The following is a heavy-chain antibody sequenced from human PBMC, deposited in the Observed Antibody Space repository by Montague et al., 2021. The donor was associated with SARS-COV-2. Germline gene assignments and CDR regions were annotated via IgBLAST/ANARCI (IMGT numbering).Heavy chain of an antibody. Sequence: QSVAEVKTPGESLRISCKGSGYSFTSYWIGWVRQMPGKGLEWMGIIYPGDSDTRYSPSFQGQVTISADKSISTAYLQWSSLKAPDTAMYYCARLPSISDCSGGSCYSYYYYGMDVWGQGTTVTVSS. V-gene: IGHV5-51*01. CDR1: GYSFTSYW. J-gene: IGHJ6*02. D-gene: IGHD2-15*01. CDR3: ARLPSISDCSGGSCYSYYYYGMDV. CDR2: IYPGDSDT.